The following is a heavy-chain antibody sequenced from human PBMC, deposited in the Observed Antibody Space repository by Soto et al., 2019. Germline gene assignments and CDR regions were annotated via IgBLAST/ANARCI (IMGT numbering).Heavy chain of an antibody. CDR1: GGSISSYY. D-gene: IGHD3-10*01. V-gene: IGHV4-4*07. CDR2: IYTSGST. J-gene: IGHJ6*02. CDR3: ARDRVYYDGSGRADYYYYDMDA. Sequence: PSETLSLTCTVSGGSISSYYWSWIRQPAGKXLEWIGRIYTSGSTNYNPSLKSRVTMSVDTSKNQFSLKLSSVTAADTAVYYCARDRVYYDGSGRADYYYYDMDAWGQGTTVTVSS.